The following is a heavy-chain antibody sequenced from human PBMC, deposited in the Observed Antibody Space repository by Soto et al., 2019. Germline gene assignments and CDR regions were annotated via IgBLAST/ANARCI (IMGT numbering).Heavy chain of an antibody. D-gene: IGHD2-15*01. CDR1: GFTFSSYA. CDR3: AKATTCSDSGGSCYPHYYDYYMDV. Sequence: GGSLRLSCAASGFTFSSYAMSWVRQAPGKGLEWVSAISGSGGSTYYADCVKGRFTISRDNCKNTLYLQMNSLRAEDTAVYYCAKATTCSDSGGSCYPHYYDYYMDVWGKGTTVTVSS. CDR2: ISGSGGST. J-gene: IGHJ6*03. V-gene: IGHV3-23*01.